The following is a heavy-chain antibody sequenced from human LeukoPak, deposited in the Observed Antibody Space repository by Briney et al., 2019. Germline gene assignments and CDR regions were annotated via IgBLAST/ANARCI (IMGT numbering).Heavy chain of an antibody. Sequence: PSETLSLTCTVSGGSISSSSYYWGRIRQPPGKGLEWIGSIYYSGSTYYNPSLKSRVTISVDTSKNQFSLKLSSVTAADTAVYYCARDPVVVVPAAFDYWGQGTLVTVSS. CDR3: ARDPVVVVPAAFDY. CDR1: GGSISSSSYY. D-gene: IGHD2-2*01. J-gene: IGHJ4*02. CDR2: IYYSGST. V-gene: IGHV4-39*07.